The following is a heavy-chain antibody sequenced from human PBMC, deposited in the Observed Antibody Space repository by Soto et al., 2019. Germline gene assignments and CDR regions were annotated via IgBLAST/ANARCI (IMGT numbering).Heavy chain of an antibody. Sequence: PGGSLRLSCTASGFTFDDYTMYWVRQAPGKGLEWVSLITWNGGTIDYADSVRGRFSISRDNAKNSLYLQMNGLTTDDTALYYCTKSTENFAYNPYRPFHNWGQGTLVTVSS. D-gene: IGHD1-1*01. J-gene: IGHJ4*02. V-gene: IGHV3-9*01. CDR1: GFTFDDYT. CDR2: ITWNGGTI. CDR3: TKSTENFAYNPYRPFHN.